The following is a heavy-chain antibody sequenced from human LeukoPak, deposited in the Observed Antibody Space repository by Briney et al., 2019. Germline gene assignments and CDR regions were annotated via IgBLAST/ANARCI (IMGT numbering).Heavy chain of an antibody. CDR3: ARMERYDFWSGYYTGEYFQH. Sequence: ASVKVSCKASGGTFDTYPISWVRQAPGQGLEWMGWINPNSGGTNYAQKFQGRVTMTRDTSISTAYMELSRLRSDDTAVYYCARMERYDFWSGYYTGEYFQHWGQGTLVTVSS. CDR1: GGTFDTYP. CDR2: INPNSGGT. J-gene: IGHJ1*01. V-gene: IGHV1-2*02. D-gene: IGHD3-3*01.